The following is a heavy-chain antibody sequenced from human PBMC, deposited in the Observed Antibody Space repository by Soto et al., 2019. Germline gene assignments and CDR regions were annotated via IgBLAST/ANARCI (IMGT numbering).Heavy chain of an antibody. Sequence: QITLKESGQPLVKPTQMLTLTCTFSGFSLSTRGVGVGWIRQPPGAALEWLALIYWDDDERYSPSLRSRLTITKDTSKTEVVLTMTNMEPVATGTYYWAHSYSSSPDDGFDVWGQGTRVTVSS. D-gene: IGHD6-6*01. CDR3: AHSYSSSPDDGFDV. CDR1: GFSLSTRGVG. J-gene: IGHJ3*01. CDR2: IYWDDDE. V-gene: IGHV2-5*02.